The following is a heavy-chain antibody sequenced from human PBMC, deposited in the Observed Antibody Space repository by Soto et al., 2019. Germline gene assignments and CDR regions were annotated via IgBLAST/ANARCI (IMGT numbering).Heavy chain of an antibody. CDR3: ATVDGVVWIWFDA. CDR2: INPNSGST. Sequence: ASVKVSCKASGYTFTGYYIHWVRQAPGQGLEWMGWINPNSGSTNYAQKFQGRVTMTRDTSISTAFMELSRLRSDDTAVFYCATVDGVVWIWFDAWGQGTPVTVSS. D-gene: IGHD3-3*01. CDR1: GYTFTGYY. V-gene: IGHV1-2*02. J-gene: IGHJ5*02.